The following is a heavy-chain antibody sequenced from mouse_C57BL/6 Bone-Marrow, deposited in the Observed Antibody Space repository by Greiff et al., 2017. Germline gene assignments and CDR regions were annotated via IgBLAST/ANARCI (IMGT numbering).Heavy chain of an antibody. Sequence: EVKLVESGGGLVQPGESLKLSCESNEYEFPSHDMSWVRKTPEKRLDLVAAINSDGGSTYYPDTMESRFIIDRDNTKQTLYLQMSSLRAEDTALYYCARHGWFEAFAYWGQGTLVTVSA. CDR2: INSDGGST. V-gene: IGHV5-2*03. D-gene: IGHD1-1*02. CDR1: EYEFPSHD. J-gene: IGHJ3*01. CDR3: ARHGWFEAFAY.